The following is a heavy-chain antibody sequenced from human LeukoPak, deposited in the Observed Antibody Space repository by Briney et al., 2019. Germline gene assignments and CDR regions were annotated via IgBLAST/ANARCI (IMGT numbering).Heavy chain of an antibody. V-gene: IGHV1-8*01. CDR2: MNPKTGNT. J-gene: IGHJ5*02. CDR3: ARGPHERWFDP. Sequence: ASVKVSCKASGYTFTNFDINWVRQATGQGLEWMGWMNPKTGNTGSAQKLQGRVTITGNTSISTAYMELSSLRSEDTAVYYCARGPHERWFDPWGQGTLVTVSS. CDR1: GYTFTNFD.